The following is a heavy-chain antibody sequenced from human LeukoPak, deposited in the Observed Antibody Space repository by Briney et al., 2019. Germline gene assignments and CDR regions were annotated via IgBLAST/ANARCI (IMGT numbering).Heavy chain of an antibody. Sequence: GGSLRLSCAASGFTFSSYSMNWVRQAPGKGLEWVSGIYWNSGSIRYAASVKGRFTISRDNAKNSLYLQMNSLRAEDMALYYCAKTSTSYCAGDCLPGYFDPWGRGTLVTVSS. D-gene: IGHD2-21*02. V-gene: IGHV3-9*03. J-gene: IGHJ2*01. CDR3: AKTSTSYCAGDCLPGYFDP. CDR2: IYWNSGSI. CDR1: GFTFSSYS.